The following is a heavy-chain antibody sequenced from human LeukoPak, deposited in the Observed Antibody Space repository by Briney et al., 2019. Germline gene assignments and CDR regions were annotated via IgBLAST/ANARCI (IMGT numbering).Heavy chain of an antibody. CDR1: GFTFSSYW. D-gene: IGHD1-1*01. V-gene: IGHV3-74*01. CDR2: INTDGVDT. Sequence: PGGSLRLSCAASGFTFSSYWMHWVRQGPGKGPVWVSRINTDGVDTTYADSVKGRFTISRDNAKNTLYLQMNSLRAEDTAVYYCARVPSPSYRLLEYFDYWGQGTLVTVSS. J-gene: IGHJ4*02. CDR3: ARVPSPSYRLLEYFDY.